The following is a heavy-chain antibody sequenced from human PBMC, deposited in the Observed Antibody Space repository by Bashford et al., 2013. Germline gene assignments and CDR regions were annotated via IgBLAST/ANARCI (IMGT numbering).Heavy chain of an antibody. J-gene: IGHJ6*02. Sequence: WVRQAPGQGLEWLGWISPNNGHTNYVPRFKGRLTMTRDTASNTVFMELRSLRSDDTAVYYCARNYFSFSDRYARGYYYGMDVWGQGTTVTVSS. CDR2: ISPNNGHT. V-gene: IGHV1-18*01. D-gene: IGHD2/OR15-2a*01. CDR3: ARNYFSFSDRYARGYYYGMDV.